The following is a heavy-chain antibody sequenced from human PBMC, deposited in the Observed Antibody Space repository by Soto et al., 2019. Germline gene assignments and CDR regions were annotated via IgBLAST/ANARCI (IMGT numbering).Heavy chain of an antibody. CDR1: GFTFRSHW. D-gene: IGHD3-16*01. V-gene: IGHV3-7*05. Sequence: EVQLVESGGGLVQPGGSLRISCAASGFTFRSHWMSWVRQAPGKGLEWVANIKLDGSEKYYVDSVEGRFTISRDNAQNSLYLQMNSLRVEDTAIYFCARVGAKRPFDYWGQGTLVTVSS. J-gene: IGHJ4*02. CDR3: ARVGAKRPFDY. CDR2: IKLDGSEK.